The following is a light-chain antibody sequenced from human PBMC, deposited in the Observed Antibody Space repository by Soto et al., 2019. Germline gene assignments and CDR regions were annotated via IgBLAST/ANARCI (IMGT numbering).Light chain of an antibody. CDR3: QQYGSSPRT. CDR2: GAS. CDR1: QSISSTY. Sequence: ENVLTQSPDILSLSPGGRATLSCRASQSISSTYLAWYQQKPGQAPRLLIYGASSRATGIPDRFSGSGSGTEFTLTISRLEPEDFAVFYCQQYGSSPRTFGRGTKVDIK. V-gene: IGKV3-20*01. J-gene: IGKJ1*01.